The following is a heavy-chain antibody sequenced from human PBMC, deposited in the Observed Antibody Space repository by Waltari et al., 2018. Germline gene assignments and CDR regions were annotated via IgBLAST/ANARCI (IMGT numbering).Heavy chain of an antibody. CDR3: ARAPAGYDILTGYYGGDAFDI. CDR1: GGSISSYY. J-gene: IGHJ3*02. D-gene: IGHD3-9*01. Sequence: QVQLQESGPGLVKPSETLSLTCTVSGGSISSYYWSWIRQPPGKGLEWIGYIYYSGSTNYNPSLKSRVTISVDTSKNQFSRKLSSVTAADTAVYYCARAPAGYDILTGYYGGDAFDIWGQGTMVTVSS. CDR2: IYYSGST. V-gene: IGHV4-59*01.